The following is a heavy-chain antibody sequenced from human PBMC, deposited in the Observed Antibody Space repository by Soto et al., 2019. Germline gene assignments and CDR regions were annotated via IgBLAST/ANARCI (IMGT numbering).Heavy chain of an antibody. CDR1: GCTFSSYA. V-gene: IGHV1-69*13. Sequence: ASVKVSCKASGCTFSSYAISWVRQAPGQGLEWMGGIIPIFGTTNYAEKFRGRVSITADESTSTAYVELSSLRSEDTAVYYCAGSFNYGSGTFDAFDIGGQRKRVTV. CDR3: AGSFNYGSGTFDAFDI. J-gene: IGHJ3*02. CDR2: IIPIFGTT. D-gene: IGHD3-10*01.